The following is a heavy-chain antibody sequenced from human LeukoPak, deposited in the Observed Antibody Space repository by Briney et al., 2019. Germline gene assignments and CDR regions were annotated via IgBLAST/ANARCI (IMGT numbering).Heavy chain of an antibody. CDR1: GSSISSYY. Sequence: SETLSLTCTVSGSSISSYYWSWIRQPPGRGLEWIGYIYYSGSTNYNPSLKSRVTISVDTSKNQFSLNLASVTAADTAVYYCARRGDAWQILYSFDVWGQGTAVIVSS. CDR2: IYYSGST. V-gene: IGHV4-59*08. CDR3: ARRGDAWQILYSFDV. J-gene: IGHJ3*01. D-gene: IGHD2-15*01.